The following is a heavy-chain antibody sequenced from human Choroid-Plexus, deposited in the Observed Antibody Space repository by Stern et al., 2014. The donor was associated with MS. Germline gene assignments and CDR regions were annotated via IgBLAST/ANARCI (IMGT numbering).Heavy chain of an antibody. Sequence: DQLVESGGGVVQPGRPLRLSCVASGFTFGSCAMHWVRQAPGKGLEWVGGVSHDGSYKYYSDSGKGRFTISRDNSQNTLYMQMSSLRPEDTAVYYCAKDRQYLTYFFDHWGQGSLVTVSS. CDR1: GFTFGSCA. CDR2: VSHDGSYK. CDR3: AKDRQYLTYFFDH. D-gene: IGHD2/OR15-2a*01. J-gene: IGHJ5*02. V-gene: IGHV3-30*04.